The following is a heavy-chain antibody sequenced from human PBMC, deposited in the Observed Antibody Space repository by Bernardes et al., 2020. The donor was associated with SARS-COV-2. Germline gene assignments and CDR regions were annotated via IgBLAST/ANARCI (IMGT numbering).Heavy chain of an antibody. CDR3: AKDSDYDFWSGYASYGMDV. CDR1: GFSFSSYW. D-gene: IGHD3-3*01. J-gene: IGHJ6*02. Sequence: GGSLRLSCAASGFSFSSYWMHWVRQVPGKGLVWVSRISYDGRTIDYADSVKGRFTISRDNAKNIVSLQMNSLRAEDTAVYYCAKDSDYDFWSGYASYGMDVWGQGTTVTVSS. V-gene: IGHV3-74*01. CDR2: ISYDGRTI.